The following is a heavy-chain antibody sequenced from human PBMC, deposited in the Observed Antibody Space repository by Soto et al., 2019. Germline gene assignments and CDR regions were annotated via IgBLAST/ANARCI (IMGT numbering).Heavy chain of an antibody. CDR1: GCTFTGYY. CDR3: ARDRVRGALPQYGMDV. Sequence: SCKASGCTFTGYYMNWALQAPGKGLEWVSSIRGVDNNKYYAASVKGRFTISRDNAKNSLFLHLSGLTADDTAVYYCARDRVRGALPQYGMDVWGQGTTVTVSS. J-gene: IGHJ6*02. D-gene: IGHD3-10*01. V-gene: IGHV3-21*01. CDR2: IRGVDNNK.